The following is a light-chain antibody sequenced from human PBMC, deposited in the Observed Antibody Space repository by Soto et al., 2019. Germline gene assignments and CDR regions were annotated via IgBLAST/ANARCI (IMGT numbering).Light chain of an antibody. V-gene: IGKV1-39*01. Sequence: DIPMTQSPSSLSASVGDRVTITCRASQSISIYSNWYQQKPGKAPKLVIYTASNLQSGVPSRFSGSGSGTDFALTISSLQPEDFATYYCQQSYSNPVTFGQGTRLEIK. CDR1: QSISIY. CDR3: QQSYSNPVT. J-gene: IGKJ5*01. CDR2: TAS.